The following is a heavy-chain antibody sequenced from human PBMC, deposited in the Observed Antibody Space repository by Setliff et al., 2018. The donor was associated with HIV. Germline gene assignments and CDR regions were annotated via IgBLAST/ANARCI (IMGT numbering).Heavy chain of an antibody. CDR3: VRGRGPSRFDY. CDR2: MNPNSGNT. J-gene: IGHJ4*01. V-gene: IGHV1-8*02. CDR1: GYTFTSYD. Sequence: ASVKVSCKASGYTFTSYDINWVRQATGQGLEWMGWMNPNSGNTGYAQKFQGRVTMTRNTSISTAYMELKRLKSDDTAVYYCVRGRGPSRFDYWGQGTLVTVSS.